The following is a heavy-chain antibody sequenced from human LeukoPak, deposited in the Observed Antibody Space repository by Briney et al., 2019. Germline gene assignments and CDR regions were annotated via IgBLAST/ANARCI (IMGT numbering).Heavy chain of an antibody. CDR1: GGSISSSSYY. Sequence: SETLSLTCTVSGGSISSSSYYWGWIRQPPGKGLEWIGSIYYSGSTYYNPSLKSRVTISVDTSKNQFSLKLSSVTAADTAVYYCARQRMQQPVLGWFDPWGQGTLVTVSS. CDR3: ARQRMQQPVLGWFDP. D-gene: IGHD6-13*01. V-gene: IGHV4-39*01. J-gene: IGHJ5*02. CDR2: IYYSGST.